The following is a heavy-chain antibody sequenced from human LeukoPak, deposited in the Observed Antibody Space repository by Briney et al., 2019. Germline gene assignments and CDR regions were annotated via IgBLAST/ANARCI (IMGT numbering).Heavy chain of an antibody. CDR3: ARTGYYGMDV. CDR2: IYPSGST. J-gene: IGHJ6*02. CDR1: GGSISSGAYS. D-gene: IGHD3-10*01. Sequence: SETLSLTCAVSGGSISSGAYSWSWIRQPPGKGLEWIGNIYPSGSTYYNPSLKSRVTISVDRSKNQFSLKLTSVTAADTAVYYCARTGYYGMDVWGQGTTVTVSS. V-gene: IGHV4-30-2*01.